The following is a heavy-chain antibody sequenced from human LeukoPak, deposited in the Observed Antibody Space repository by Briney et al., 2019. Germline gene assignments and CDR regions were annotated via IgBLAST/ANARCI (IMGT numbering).Heavy chain of an antibody. CDR1: GGSFSGYY. CDR2: INHSGST. V-gene: IGHV4-34*01. Sequence: SETLSLTCAVYGGSFSGYYWSWIRQPPGKGLEWIGEINHSGSTNYNPSLKSRVTISVDTSKNQFSLKLSSVTAADTAVYFCASDPEDSYHFDYWGQGTLVTVSS. J-gene: IGHJ4*02. CDR3: ASDPEDSYHFDY.